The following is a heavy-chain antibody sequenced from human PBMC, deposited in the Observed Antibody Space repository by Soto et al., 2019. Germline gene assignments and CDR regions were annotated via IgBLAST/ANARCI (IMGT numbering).Heavy chain of an antibody. CDR2: ISYSGST. Sequence: SETLSLTCTVSGGSIGSSSYFWGWLRPPPGKGLEWIGYISYSGSTNSNPSLKSRVAISVDASKNQFSLKLSSVTAADTAVYYCARHAGRGVYYYYMGVWGKGTTVTVSS. CDR3: ARHAGRGVYYYYMGV. V-gene: IGHV4-61*05. CDR1: GGSIGSSSYF. J-gene: IGHJ6*03. D-gene: IGHD2-2*01.